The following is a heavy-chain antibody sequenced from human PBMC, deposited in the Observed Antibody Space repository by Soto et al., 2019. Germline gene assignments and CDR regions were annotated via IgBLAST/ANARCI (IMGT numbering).Heavy chain of an antibody. J-gene: IGHJ4*02. CDR3: ARGSYYYDSSGYRY. V-gene: IGHV1-8*02. Sequence: ASVKVSCKASGGTFSSYAINWLRQSTGQGLEWMGWMNPNSGNTGYAQKFQGRVTMTRNTSISTAYMELSSLRSEDTAVYYCARGSYYYDSSGYRYWGQGTLVTVSS. CDR1: GGTFSSYA. D-gene: IGHD3-22*01. CDR2: MNPNSGNT.